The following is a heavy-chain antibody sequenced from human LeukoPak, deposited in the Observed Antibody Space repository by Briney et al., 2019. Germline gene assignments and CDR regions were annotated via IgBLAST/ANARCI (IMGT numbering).Heavy chain of an antibody. CDR1: GFSFNNYW. D-gene: IGHD3-3*01. J-gene: IGHJ4*02. CDR2: IKQDGSEK. V-gene: IGHV3-7*05. CDR3: ARDYDFWSGYIDY. Sequence: GGSLRLSCAVSGFSFNNYWMSWVRQAPGKGLEWVANIKQDGSEKYYVDSVKGRFSISRDNAKNSLYLQMNSLRAEDTAVYYCARDYDFWSGYIDYWGQGTLVTVSS.